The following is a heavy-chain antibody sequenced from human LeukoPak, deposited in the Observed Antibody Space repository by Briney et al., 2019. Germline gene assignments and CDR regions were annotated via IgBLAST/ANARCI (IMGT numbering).Heavy chain of an antibody. CDR3: ARDRGYSYGTKYYFDY. CDR2: ISAYNGNT. Sequence: ASVKVSCKASGYTFTSYGISWVRQAPGQGLEWMGWISAYNGNTNYAQKLQGRVTMTTDTSTRTAYMALRSLRSDDTAVYYCARDRGYSYGTKYYFDYWGQGTLVTVSS. J-gene: IGHJ4*02. D-gene: IGHD5-18*01. V-gene: IGHV1-18*01. CDR1: GYTFTSYG.